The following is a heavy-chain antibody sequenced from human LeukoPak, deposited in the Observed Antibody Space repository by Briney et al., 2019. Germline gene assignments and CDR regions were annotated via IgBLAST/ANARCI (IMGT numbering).Heavy chain of an antibody. CDR3: ARVSWSSGYYYYFDY. D-gene: IGHD3-22*01. Sequence: SETLSLTCAVYGGSFSGYYWSWIRQPPGKGLEWIGEINHSGSTNYNQSLKSRVTISVDTSKNQFSLKLSSVTAADTAVYYCARVSWSSGYYYYFDYWGQGTLVTVSS. J-gene: IGHJ4*02. V-gene: IGHV4-34*01. CDR2: INHSGST. CDR1: GGSFSGYY.